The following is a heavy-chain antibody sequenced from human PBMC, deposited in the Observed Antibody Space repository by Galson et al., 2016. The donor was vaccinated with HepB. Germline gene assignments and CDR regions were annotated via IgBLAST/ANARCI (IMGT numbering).Heavy chain of an antibody. CDR2: LSFDGINK. J-gene: IGHJ4*02. D-gene: IGHD5-24*01. Sequence: SLRLSCAASGFTFSDYGIHWVRQAQGKGLEWVAVLSFDGINKYYADSVKGRFTIPRDNSKNTVYLQMNSLRAEDTAVYYCAKDAYTWRWLLSFFPDYWGQGTLVTVSS. CDR1: GFTFSDYG. V-gene: IGHV3-30*18. CDR3: AKDAYTWRWLLSFFPDY.